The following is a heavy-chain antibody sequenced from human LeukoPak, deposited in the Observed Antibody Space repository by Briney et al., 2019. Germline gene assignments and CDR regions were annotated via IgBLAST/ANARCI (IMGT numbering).Heavy chain of an antibody. Sequence: SGGSLRLSCAASGFTFSNYGMHWVRQAPGKGLEWVALTWHDGSNKYYADSVKGRFTISRDNSKNTLHLQMNSLGAEDTAVYYCARDYVGGCDYWGQGTLVTVSS. CDR3: ARDYVGGCDY. CDR1: GFTFSNYG. J-gene: IGHJ4*02. V-gene: IGHV3-33*01. CDR2: TWHDGSNK. D-gene: IGHD6-19*01.